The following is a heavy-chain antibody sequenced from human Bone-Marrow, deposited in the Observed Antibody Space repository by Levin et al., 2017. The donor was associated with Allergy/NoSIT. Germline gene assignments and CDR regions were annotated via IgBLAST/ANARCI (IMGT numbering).Heavy chain of an antibody. J-gene: IGHJ2*01. D-gene: IGHD3-16*01. Sequence: SETLSLTCTVSGGSIGTYYWNWFRQSPAKGLEWIGYIYFSGSTKYNPSLKNRLTISVDTSRNQFSLTLTSVTAADTAVYYCARDEGGDRWYFDLWGRGTLVTVSA. CDR2: IYFSGST. CDR3: ARDEGGDRWYFDL. CDR1: GGSIGTYY. V-gene: IGHV4-59*01.